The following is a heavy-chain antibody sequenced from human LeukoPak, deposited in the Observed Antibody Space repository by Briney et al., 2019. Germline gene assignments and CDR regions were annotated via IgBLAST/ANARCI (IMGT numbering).Heavy chain of an antibody. CDR2: IGYDGRNK. V-gene: IGHV3-30*02. D-gene: IGHD3-3*01. CDR1: GFTFSSYG. Sequence: GGSLRLSCAASGFTFSSYGIHWVRQAPGKGLEWVTFIGYDGRNKYYADSVKGRFTISRDNSKNTLYLQMNSLRAEDTAVYYCARGASYDFWSGYPNDYWGQGTLVTVSS. CDR3: ARGASYDFWSGYPNDY. J-gene: IGHJ4*02.